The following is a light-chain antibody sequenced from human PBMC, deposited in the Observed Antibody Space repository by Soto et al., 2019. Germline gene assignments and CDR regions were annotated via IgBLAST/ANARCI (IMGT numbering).Light chain of an antibody. CDR1: SSDIGGYNY. V-gene: IGLV2-8*01. CDR2: EVN. CDR3: SSYAGSNNFV. J-gene: IGLJ1*01. Sequence: QSALTQPPSASGSPGQSVTISCTGTSSDIGGYNYVSWYQHHPGKAPELMIYEVNKRPSGVPDRFSGSKSGNTASLTVSRLQAEDEADYYCSSYAGSNNFVFXTGTKVTVL.